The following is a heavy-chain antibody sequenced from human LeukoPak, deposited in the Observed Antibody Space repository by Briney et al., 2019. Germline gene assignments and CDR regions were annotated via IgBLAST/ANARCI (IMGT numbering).Heavy chain of an antibody. V-gene: IGHV4-59*12. D-gene: IGHD2-21*01. CDR1: GGSISSYY. J-gene: IGHJ6*03. CDR3: AGGGSEPYYYYMDV. CDR2: IYYSGST. Sequence: PSETLSLTCTVSGGSISSYYWSWIRQPPGKGLEWIGYIYYSGSTNYNPSLKSRVTISVDTSKNQFSLKLSSVTAADTAVYYCAGGGSEPYYYYMDVWGKGTTVTVSS.